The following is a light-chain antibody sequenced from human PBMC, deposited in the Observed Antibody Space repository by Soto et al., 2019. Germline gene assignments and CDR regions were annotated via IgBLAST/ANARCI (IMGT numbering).Light chain of an antibody. CDR3: LQHHSYPYT. CDR1: QGIRTS. Sequence: DLQMTQSPSAMSASVGDRVTITCRASQGIRTSLAWFQQRAGEGPKRLIYAASTLESGVPSRFSGSASGTEFTLTISTLQPEDFATYYCLQHHSYPYTFGQGTELEI. V-gene: IGKV1-17*03. J-gene: IGKJ2*01. CDR2: AAS.